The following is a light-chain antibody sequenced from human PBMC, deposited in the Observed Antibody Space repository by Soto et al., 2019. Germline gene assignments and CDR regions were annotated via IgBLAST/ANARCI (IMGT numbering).Light chain of an antibody. CDR1: QSVTSY. V-gene: IGKV3-11*01. Sequence: EVVLTQSPAPLSLSPGERATLSCRASQSVTSYLAWYQQKPGQAPRLLIYAASNRATGIPARFSGSGSGTDFTLTISSLEPEDFAVYYCQQRSNWPPVYTFGQGTK. J-gene: IGKJ2*01. CDR3: QQRSNWPPVYT. CDR2: AAS.